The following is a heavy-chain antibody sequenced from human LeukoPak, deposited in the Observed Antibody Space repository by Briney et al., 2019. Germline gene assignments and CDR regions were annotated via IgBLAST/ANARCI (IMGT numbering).Heavy chain of an antibody. D-gene: IGHD4-23*01. Sequence: PGRSSRLSCTAAGSTFLTAFMSCVRQALGKRLEWVGRIRTKKDGGTTEYAEPVKGRFAFSRDDSKNALYLQMNSLKTEDTAVYYCAADYGGTDDAFDIWGQGTTVTVSS. CDR2: IRTKKDGGTT. CDR3: AADYGGTDDAFDI. V-gene: IGHV3-15*01. J-gene: IGHJ3*02. CDR1: GSTFLTAF.